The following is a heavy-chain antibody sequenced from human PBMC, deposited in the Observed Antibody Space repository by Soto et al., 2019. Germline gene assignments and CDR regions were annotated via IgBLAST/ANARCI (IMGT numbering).Heavy chain of an antibody. CDR2: IGTAGDT. D-gene: IGHD2-2*01. J-gene: IGHJ6*02. CDR1: GFTFSSYA. Sequence: PGGSLRLSCAASGFTFSSYAMSWVRQAPGKGLEWVSAIGTAGDTYYPGSVKGRFTISRENAKNSLYLQMNSLRAEDTAVYYCARGLGYCSSTSCYRYYYYGMDVWGQGTTVTVSS. CDR3: ARGLGYCSSTSCYRYYYYGMDV. V-gene: IGHV3-13*01.